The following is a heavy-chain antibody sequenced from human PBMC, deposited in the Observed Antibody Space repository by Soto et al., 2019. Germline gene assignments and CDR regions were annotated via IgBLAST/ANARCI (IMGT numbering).Heavy chain of an antibody. CDR2: IIPIFGTP. V-gene: IGHV1-69*13. CDR3: ARGFFTSDSSFYYGLDV. CDR1: GGTFSSYA. D-gene: IGHD2-2*01. J-gene: IGHJ6*02. Sequence: SVKVSCKASGGTFSSYAISWVRQAPGQGLEWMGGIIPIFGTPNYAQKFQGRVTITADESTSTAYMELSSLRSEDTAVYYCARGFFTSDSSFYYGLDVWGQGTTVTVSS.